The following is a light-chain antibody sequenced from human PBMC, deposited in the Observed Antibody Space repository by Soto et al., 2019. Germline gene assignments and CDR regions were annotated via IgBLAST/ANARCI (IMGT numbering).Light chain of an antibody. CDR3: ATWDDSLNGWV. CDR2: ANK. CDR1: SSNIGGNT. Sequence: QSVLTQPPSASGTPGQRVTISCSGSSSNIGGNTVNWYQQLPGTAPKLLMFANKERPSRVPDRFSASKSGTSASLAINGLQSDDEADYYCATWDDSLNGWVFGGGTKLTVL. J-gene: IGLJ3*02. V-gene: IGLV1-44*01.